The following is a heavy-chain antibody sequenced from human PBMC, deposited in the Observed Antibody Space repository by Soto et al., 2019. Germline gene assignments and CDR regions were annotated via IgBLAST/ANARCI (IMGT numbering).Heavy chain of an antibody. CDR3: ARFRHYYGMDV. CDR1: GGSISNYY. V-gene: IGHV4-59*08. CDR2: LHYGGNT. Sequence: SETLSLTCTVSGGSISNYYCSWFRQPPGKGLKWIGVLHYGGNTYYNPSIKSRVTISVDTSKNQFSLKLSSVTAADTAVYYCARFRHYYGMDVWGQGTTVTVSS. J-gene: IGHJ6*02.